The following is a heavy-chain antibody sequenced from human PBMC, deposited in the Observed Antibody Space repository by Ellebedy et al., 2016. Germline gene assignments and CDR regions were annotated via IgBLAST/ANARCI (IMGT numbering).Heavy chain of an antibody. CDR1: GGSISSYY. Sequence: GSLRLSCSVSGGSISSYYWTWIRQPPGKGLEWIAYFYHSGNINYSPSLKSRVTISVDTSKNQFSLKLSSVTAADTAVYYCATYTMGRLDYWGQGTLVTVSS. CDR3: ATYTMGRLDY. D-gene: IGHD1-1*01. V-gene: IGHV4-59*08. CDR2: FYHSGNI. J-gene: IGHJ4*02.